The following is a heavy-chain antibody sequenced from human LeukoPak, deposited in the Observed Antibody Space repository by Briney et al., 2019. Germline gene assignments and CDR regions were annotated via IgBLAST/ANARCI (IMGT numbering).Heavy chain of an antibody. Sequence: SETLSLTCTVSGGSISSGAYYWSWIRQHPGKGLEWIGYFYYSGSTYYNPSLKSRVTISVDTSKNQFSLKLSSVTAADTAVYYCARSEGRYSYAGHYYYGMDVWGQGTTVTVSS. D-gene: IGHD5-18*01. J-gene: IGHJ6*02. CDR2: FYYSGST. V-gene: IGHV4-61*08. CDR3: ARSEGRYSYAGHYYYGMDV. CDR1: GGSISSGAYY.